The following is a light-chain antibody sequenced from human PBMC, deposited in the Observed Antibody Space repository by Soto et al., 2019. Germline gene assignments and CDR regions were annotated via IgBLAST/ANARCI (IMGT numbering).Light chain of an antibody. Sequence: EIVLTQSPGTLSLSPGERATLSCRASQSVSSSYLAWYQQKPGQAHRLLIYGASSRATGIPDRFSGSGSGTDLTLTSSRLEPEDFAVYYCQQYGSSPMYSFGQGTKLEIK. J-gene: IGKJ2*01. V-gene: IGKV3-20*01. CDR2: GAS. CDR3: QQYGSSPMYS. CDR1: QSVSSSY.